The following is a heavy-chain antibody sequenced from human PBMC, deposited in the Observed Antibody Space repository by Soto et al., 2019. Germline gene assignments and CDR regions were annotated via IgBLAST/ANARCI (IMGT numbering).Heavy chain of an antibody. Sequence: QVHLVQSGAEVRKPGASVKVSCKASGYTFSSYAMHWGRQAPGQRLEWMGWINAGYGNTKSSQKFQDRVTISRDTSASTAYMELTSLRSEDTAVYYCVRDTGDVTFDVWGQGTLVTVSS. CDR1: GYTFSSYA. CDR2: INAGYGNT. CDR3: VRDTGDVTFDV. D-gene: IGHD7-27*01. V-gene: IGHV1-3*01. J-gene: IGHJ4*02.